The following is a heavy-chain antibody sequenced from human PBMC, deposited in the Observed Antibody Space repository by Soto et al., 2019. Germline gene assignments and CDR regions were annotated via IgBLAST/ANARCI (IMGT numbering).Heavy chain of an antibody. CDR3: ARQGGYCSSTSCYQAYYYGMDV. J-gene: IGHJ6*02. CDR2: IDPSDSYT. V-gene: IGHV5-10-1*01. CDR1: GYSFTSYW. D-gene: IGHD2-2*01. Sequence: SCKGSGYSFTSYWISWVRQMPGKGLEWMGRIDPSDSYTNYSPSFQGHVTISADKSISTAYLQWSSLKASDTAMYYCARQGGYCSSTSCYQAYYYGMDVWGQGTTVTVSS.